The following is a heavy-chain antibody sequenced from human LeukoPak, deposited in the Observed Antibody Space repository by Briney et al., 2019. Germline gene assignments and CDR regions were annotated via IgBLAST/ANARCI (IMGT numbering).Heavy chain of an antibody. CDR3: ARDASWGLYYFDY. CDR1: GYTFSSYS. Sequence: NPGGSLRLSCAASGYTFSSYSMNWVRQAPGKGLEWVSSISSSSSYIYYADSVKGRFTISRDNAKNSLYLQMNSLRAEDTAVYYCARDASWGLYYFDYWGQGTLVTVSS. CDR2: ISSSSSYI. J-gene: IGHJ4*02. D-gene: IGHD3-16*01. V-gene: IGHV3-21*01.